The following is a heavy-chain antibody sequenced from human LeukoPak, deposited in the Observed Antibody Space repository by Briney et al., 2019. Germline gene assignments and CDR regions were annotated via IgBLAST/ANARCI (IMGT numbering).Heavy chain of an antibody. CDR2: ISGYNGNT. CDR1: DYIFTDYG. CDR3: ARSTYYYDSSGYCDY. Sequence: GAAAKVSSNASDYIFTDYGIDCGRQGPGQGLEWMGWISGYNGNTNYAQKLQGRVTMTTDTSTTTAYMELRSLRSDDTAVYYCARSTYYYDSSGYCDYWGQGTLVTVSS. J-gene: IGHJ4*02. V-gene: IGHV1-18*01. D-gene: IGHD3-22*01.